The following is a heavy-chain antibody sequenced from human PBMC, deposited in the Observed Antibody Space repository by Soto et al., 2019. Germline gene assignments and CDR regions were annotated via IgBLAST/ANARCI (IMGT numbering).Heavy chain of an antibody. J-gene: IGHJ5*02. CDR3: ARGFGYSYVRTEGWFDP. CDR2: INPNSGGT. CDR1: GYTFTGYY. Sequence: ASVKVSCKASGYTFTGYYMHWVRQAPGQGLEWMGWINPNSGGTNYAQKFQGWVTMTRDTSISTAYMELSRLRSDDTAVYYCARGFGYSYVRTEGWFDPWGQGTLVTVSS. D-gene: IGHD5-18*01. V-gene: IGHV1-2*04.